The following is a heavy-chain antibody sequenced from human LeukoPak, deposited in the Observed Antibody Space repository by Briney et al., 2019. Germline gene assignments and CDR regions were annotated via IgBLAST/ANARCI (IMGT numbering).Heavy chain of an antibody. Sequence: GGSLRLSCAASGFTVSSNYMSWVRQAPGKGLEWVSAISGSGGSTYYADSVKGRFTISRDNSKNTLYLQMNSLRAEDTAVYYCAKVSVAAAGTYFDYWGQGTLVTVSS. CDR1: GFTVSSNY. J-gene: IGHJ4*02. V-gene: IGHV3-23*01. CDR2: ISGSGGST. D-gene: IGHD6-13*01. CDR3: AKVSVAAAGTYFDY.